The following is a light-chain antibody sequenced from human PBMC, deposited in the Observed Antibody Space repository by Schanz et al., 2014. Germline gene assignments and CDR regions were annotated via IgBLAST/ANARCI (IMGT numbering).Light chain of an antibody. CDR1: NSDVGGYNY. V-gene: IGLV2-11*01. CDR2: DVT. Sequence: QSALTQPRSVSGSPGQSVTISCTGTNSDVGGYNYVSWYQQHPGKVPKLMIYDVTQRPSGVPDRFSASKSGNTASLTISGLQAEDEADYYCCSYAGSYGVVFGGGTKLTVL. J-gene: IGLJ2*01. CDR3: CSYAGSYGVV.